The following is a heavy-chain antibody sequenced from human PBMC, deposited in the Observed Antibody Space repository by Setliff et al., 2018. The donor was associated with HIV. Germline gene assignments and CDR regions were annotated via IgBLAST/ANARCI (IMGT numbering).Heavy chain of an antibody. CDR3: AKGPGYSSSWYYFNY. V-gene: IGHV3-21*01. J-gene: IGHJ4*02. Sequence: GGSLRLSCAASGFSFNTYSMSWVRQAPGKGLEWVSSISSSGTYIYYADSRKGRFTISRDNSKNTLYLQMNSLRAEDTAVYYCAKGPGYSSSWYYFNYWGQGTLVTVSS. D-gene: IGHD6-13*01. CDR2: ISSSGTYI. CDR1: GFSFNTYS.